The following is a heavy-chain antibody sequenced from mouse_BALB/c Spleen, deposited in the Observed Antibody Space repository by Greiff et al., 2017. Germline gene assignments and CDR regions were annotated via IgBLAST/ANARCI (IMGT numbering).Heavy chain of an antibody. J-gene: IGHJ2*01. CDR2: IYPGNVNT. D-gene: IGHD2-4*01. CDR1: GYTFTSYY. V-gene: IGHV1S56*01. CDR3: ARKGDDDGGYFDY. Sequence: QVQLQQSGPELVKPGASVRISCKASGYTFTSYYIHWVKQRPGQGLEWIGWIYPGNVNTKYNEKFKGKATLTADKSSSTAYMQLSSLTSEDSAVYFFARKGDDDGGYFDYWGQGTTLTVSS.